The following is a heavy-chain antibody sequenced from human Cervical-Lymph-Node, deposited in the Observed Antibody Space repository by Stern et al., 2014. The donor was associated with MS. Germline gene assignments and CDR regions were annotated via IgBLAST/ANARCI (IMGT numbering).Heavy chain of an antibody. CDR1: GFTFDDYA. Sequence: EVHLVESGGGLVQPGRSLRLSCAASGFTFDDYAMHWVRPVPGKGLAWVSGISWNSGSIGYADSVKGRFSISRDNARNVLSLEMNSLKTEDTALYYCAKDIGIRKYYYYYGMDVWGQGTTVTVSS. CDR3: AKDIGIRKYYYYYGMDV. V-gene: IGHV3-9*01. J-gene: IGHJ6*02. CDR2: ISWNSGSI. D-gene: IGHD1-14*01.